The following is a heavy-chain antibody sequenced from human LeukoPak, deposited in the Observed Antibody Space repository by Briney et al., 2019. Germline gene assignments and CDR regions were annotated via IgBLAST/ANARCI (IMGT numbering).Heavy chain of an antibody. V-gene: IGHV1-18*01. D-gene: IGHD2-21*01. CDR2: ISAYNGNT. CDR1: GYTFTSYG. Sequence: ASVKVSCKASGYTFTSYGISWVRRAPGQGLEWMGWISAYNGNTNYAQKLQGRVTMTTDTSTSAAYMELRSLRSDDTAVYYCARGPIAGSSGFEFDPWGRGTLVTVSS. CDR3: ARGPIAGSSGFEFDP. J-gene: IGHJ5*02.